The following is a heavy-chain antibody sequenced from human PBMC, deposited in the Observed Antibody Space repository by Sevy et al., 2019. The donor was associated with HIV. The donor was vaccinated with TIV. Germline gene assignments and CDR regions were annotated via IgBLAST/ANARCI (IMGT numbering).Heavy chain of an antibody. D-gene: IGHD2-15*01. J-gene: IGHJ6*02. V-gene: IGHV3-30-3*01. CDR3: ARLDIVVVVAATPDYYGMDV. CDR1: GFTFSSYA. CDR2: ISYDGSNK. Sequence: GGSLRLSCAASGFTFSSYAMHWVRQAPGKGLEWVAVISYDGSNKYYADSVKGRFTISRDNSKNTLYLQMNSLGAEDTAVYYCARLDIVVVVAATPDYYGMDVWGQGTTVTVSS.